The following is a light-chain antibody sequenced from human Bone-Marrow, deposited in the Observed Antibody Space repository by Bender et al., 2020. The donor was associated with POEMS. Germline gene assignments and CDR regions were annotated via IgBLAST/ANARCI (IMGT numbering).Light chain of an antibody. CDR2: EDD. CDR1: GGSIGSNY. J-gene: IGLJ2*01. CDR3: QSFDNNNHVV. Sequence: KLMLTQPHSVSGSPGKTVTISCTRIGGSIGSNYVQWYQRRPGRAPTNVIFEDDQRPSGVPNRFSGSIDSSSNSASLTISRLKTEDEADYYCQSFDNNNHVVFGGGTEVTVL. V-gene: IGLV6-57*03.